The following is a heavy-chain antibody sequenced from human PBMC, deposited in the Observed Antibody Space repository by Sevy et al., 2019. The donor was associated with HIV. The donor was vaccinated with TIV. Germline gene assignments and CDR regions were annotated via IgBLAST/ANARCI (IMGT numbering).Heavy chain of an antibody. CDR1: GFTFSSYS. CDR3: ARYYDSSGRSLNFDY. D-gene: IGHD3-22*01. CDR2: ISSSSSYI. J-gene: IGHJ4*02. V-gene: IGHV3-21*01. Sequence: GGSLRLSCAASGFTFSSYSMNWVRQAPGKGLEWVSSISSSSSYIYYAHSVKGRFTISRDNAKNSLYLQMNSLRAEDTAVYYCARYYDSSGRSLNFDYWGQGTLVTVSS.